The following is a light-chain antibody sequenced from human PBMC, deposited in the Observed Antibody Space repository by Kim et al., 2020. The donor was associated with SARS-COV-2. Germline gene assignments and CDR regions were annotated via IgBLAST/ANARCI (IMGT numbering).Light chain of an antibody. Sequence: GQRVTISCSGSSSNIGGHTVNWYQQFPGTAPKLLFYRNNQRPSGVPDRFSGSKSGTSASLAISGLQSEDEADYYCTAWDGSLNGQVFGGGTQLTVL. J-gene: IGLJ3*02. V-gene: IGLV1-44*01. CDR2: RNN. CDR3: TAWDGSLNGQV. CDR1: SSNIGGHT.